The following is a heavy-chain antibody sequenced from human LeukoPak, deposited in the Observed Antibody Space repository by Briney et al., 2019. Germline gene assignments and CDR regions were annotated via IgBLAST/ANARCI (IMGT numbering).Heavy chain of an antibody. CDR2: IYYSGST. Sequence: SETLSLTCAVYGGSFSGYYWSWIRQPPGKGLEWIGSIYYSGSTYYNPSLKSRVTISVDTSKNQFSLKLSSVTAADTAVYYCARGIPRGSGRIGPFDPWGQGTLVTVSS. V-gene: IGHV4-34*01. CDR3: ARGIPRGSGRIGPFDP. J-gene: IGHJ5*02. D-gene: IGHD6-19*01. CDR1: GGSFSGYY.